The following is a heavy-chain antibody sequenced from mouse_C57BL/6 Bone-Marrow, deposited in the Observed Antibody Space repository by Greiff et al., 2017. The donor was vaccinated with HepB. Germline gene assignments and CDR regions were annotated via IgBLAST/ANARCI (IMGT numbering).Heavy chain of an antibody. D-gene: IGHD1-2*01. V-gene: IGHV2-2*01. CDR3: ATITTAGV. CDR1: GFSLTSYG. CDR2: IWSGGST. J-gene: IGHJ1*03. Sequence: VQLQQSGPGLVQPSQSLSITCTVSGFSLTSYGVHWVRQSPGKGLEWLGVIWSGGSTDYNAAFISRLSISKDNSKSQVFFKVNSLQADDTAIYYCATITTAGVWGTGTTVTVSS.